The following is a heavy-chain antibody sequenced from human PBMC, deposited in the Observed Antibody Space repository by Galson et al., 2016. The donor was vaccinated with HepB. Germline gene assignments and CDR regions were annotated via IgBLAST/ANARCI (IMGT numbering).Heavy chain of an antibody. Sequence: SLRLSCAASGFAFDTYVMHWVRQAPGKGLELVSGISPAGGSTFYEDSMKGRFTISRDNSKNALYLQINSLRAEDTAVYYCAKGDGYYDPLGAFDIWGQGTVVTLSS. V-gene: IGHV3-23*01. J-gene: IGHJ3*02. CDR1: GFAFDTYV. CDR3: AKGDGYYDPLGAFDI. CDR2: ISPAGGST. D-gene: IGHD4-17*01.